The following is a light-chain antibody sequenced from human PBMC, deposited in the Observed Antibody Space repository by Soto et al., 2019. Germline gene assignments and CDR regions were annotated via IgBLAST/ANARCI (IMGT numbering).Light chain of an antibody. CDR1: SSDVGGYNY. V-gene: IGLV2-11*01. J-gene: IGLJ1*01. CDR2: DVS. CDR3: CSYAGNYYV. Sequence: QSALTQPRSVSGSPGQSVTISCTGTSSDVGGYNYVSWYQQQPGKAPKLMISDVSKRPSGVPDRFSGSKSGNTASLTISGLQAEDEADYYCCSYAGNYYVFGTGTKVTVL.